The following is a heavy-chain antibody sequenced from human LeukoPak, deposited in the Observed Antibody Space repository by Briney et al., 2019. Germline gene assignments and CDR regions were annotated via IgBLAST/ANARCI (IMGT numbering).Heavy chain of an antibody. CDR2: INHSGST. D-gene: IGHD3-22*01. CDR1: GGSFSGYY. J-gene: IGHJ4*02. V-gene: IGHV4-34*01. Sequence: SETLSLTCAVYGGSFSGYYWSWIRQPPGKGLEWIGEINHSGSTNYNPSLKSRVTISVDKSKNQFSLKLSSVTAADTAVYYCARETSSGYGEVDNWGQGTLVTVSS. CDR3: ARETSSGYGEVDN.